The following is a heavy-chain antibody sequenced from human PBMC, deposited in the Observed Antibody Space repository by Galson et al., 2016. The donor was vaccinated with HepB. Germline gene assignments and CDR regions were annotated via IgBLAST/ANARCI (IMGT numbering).Heavy chain of an antibody. CDR2: ISGSGGST. V-gene: IGHV3-23*01. CDR1: GFTFSSYA. J-gene: IGHJ5*02. D-gene: IGHD3-22*01. CDR3: AKAADYYDSSGYYYLNWFDP. Sequence: SLRLSCAASGFTFSSYAMSWVRQAPGKGLEWVSAISGSGGSTYYADSVKGRFTISRDNSKNTLYLQMNSLRAEDTAVYYCAKAADYYDSSGYYYLNWFDPWGQGTLVTVS.